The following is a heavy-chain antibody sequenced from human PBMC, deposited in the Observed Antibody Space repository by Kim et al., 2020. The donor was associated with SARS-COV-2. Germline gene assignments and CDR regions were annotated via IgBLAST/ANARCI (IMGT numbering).Heavy chain of an antibody. CDR2: IYYSGST. Sequence: SETLSLTCTVSGGSISSYYWSWIRQPPGKGLEWIGYIYYSGSTNYNPSLKSRVTISVDTSKNQFSLKLSSVTAADTAVYYCARHSPGITIFGVVIMGHFDYWGQGTLVTVSS. CDR3: ARHSPGITIFGVVIMGHFDY. D-gene: IGHD3-3*01. J-gene: IGHJ4*02. V-gene: IGHV4-59*08. CDR1: GGSISSYY.